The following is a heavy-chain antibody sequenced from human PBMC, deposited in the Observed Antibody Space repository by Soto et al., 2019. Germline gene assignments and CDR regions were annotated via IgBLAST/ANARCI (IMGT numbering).Heavy chain of an antibody. J-gene: IGHJ6*02. CDR1: GFTFSSYG. CDR3: AKDRKAASYYYYGMDV. Sequence: QVQLVESGGGVVQPGRSLRLSCAASGFTFSSYGMHWVRQAPGKGLEWVGVISYDGSNKYYADSVKGRFTISRDNSKNTLYLQMNSLRAEDTAVYYCAKDRKAASYYYYGMDVWGQGTTVTVSS. D-gene: IGHD2-15*01. V-gene: IGHV3-30*18. CDR2: ISYDGSNK.